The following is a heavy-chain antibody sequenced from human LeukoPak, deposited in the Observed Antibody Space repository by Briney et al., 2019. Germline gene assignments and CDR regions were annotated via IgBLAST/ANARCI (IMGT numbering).Heavy chain of an antibody. D-gene: IGHD3-22*01. J-gene: IGHJ4*02. CDR3: AREFKYYYDSSGYYSYYFDY. Sequence: SETLSLTCTVSGGSISSYYWSWIRQPAGKGLEWIGRIYTSGSTNYNPSLKSRVTMSVDTSKNQFSLKLSSVTAADTAVYYCAREFKYYYDSSGYYSYYFDYWGQGTLVTVSS. V-gene: IGHV4-4*07. CDR2: IYTSGST. CDR1: GGSISSYY.